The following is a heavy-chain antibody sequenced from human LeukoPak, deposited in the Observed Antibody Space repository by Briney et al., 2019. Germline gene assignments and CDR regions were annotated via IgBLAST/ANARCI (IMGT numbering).Heavy chain of an antibody. D-gene: IGHD3-22*01. Sequence: GGSLRLSCSASGFTFSNYAMHWVRQAPGKGLEYVSAISSNGGSTYYADSVKGRFTISRDNSQSTLYLQMNSLRAEDTAVYYCARARNNYDSSGFSALDYWGQGTLVTVSS. J-gene: IGHJ4*02. CDR1: GFTFSNYA. CDR3: ARARNNYDSSGFSALDY. V-gene: IGHV3-64*04. CDR2: ISSNGGST.